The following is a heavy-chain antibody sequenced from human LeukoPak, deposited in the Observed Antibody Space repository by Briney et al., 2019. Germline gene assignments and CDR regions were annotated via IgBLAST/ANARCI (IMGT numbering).Heavy chain of an antibody. Sequence: HTGGSLRLSCAASGFTFSSYSMNWVRQTPGKGLEWLSYISARGDIIHYADSVKGRFTISRDNAKNTLYLQMRGLRVEDTALYYCTRAREDDYWGRGTLVAVSS. J-gene: IGHJ4*02. D-gene: IGHD5-24*01. V-gene: IGHV3-48*01. CDR3: TRAREDDY. CDR2: ISARGDII. CDR1: GFTFSSYS.